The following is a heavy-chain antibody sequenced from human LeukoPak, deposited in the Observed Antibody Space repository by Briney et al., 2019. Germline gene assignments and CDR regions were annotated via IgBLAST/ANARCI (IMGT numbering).Heavy chain of an antibody. V-gene: IGHV1-69*13. CDR2: IIPIFGTA. CDR1: GGTFSSYA. J-gene: IGHJ5*02. Sequence: SVKVSCKASGGTFSSYAISWVRQAPGQGLEWMGGIIPIFGTANYAQKFQGRVTITADESTSTAYMELSSLRSEDTAVYYCARGDWVGYSSSFVYWFDPWGQGTLVTVSS. CDR3: ARGDWVGYSSSFVYWFDP. D-gene: IGHD6-13*01.